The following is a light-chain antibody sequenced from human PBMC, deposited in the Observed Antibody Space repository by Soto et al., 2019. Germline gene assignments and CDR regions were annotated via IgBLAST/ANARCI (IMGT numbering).Light chain of an antibody. J-gene: IGLJ1*01. CDR2: SNN. Sequence: QSVLTQPPSASGTPGQRVTISCSGSSSNIGSNTVNWYQQLPGTAPKLLIYSNNQRPSGVPDRFSGSKSGPSASLAISGLKSEDEADYYCAAWDDSLNGHVFGTGTKLTVL. CDR1: SSNIGSNT. CDR3: AAWDDSLNGHV. V-gene: IGLV1-44*01.